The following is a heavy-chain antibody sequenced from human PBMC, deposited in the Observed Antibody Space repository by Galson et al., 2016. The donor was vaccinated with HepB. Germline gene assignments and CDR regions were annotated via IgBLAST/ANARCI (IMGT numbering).Heavy chain of an antibody. D-gene: IGHD3-10*01. CDR2: IWFDGSKN. Sequence: SLRLSCAASGFTFRSFGMHWVRQAPGKGLEWVAVIWFDGSKNFYADSVKGRFTISRDNSKNTVFLQLNSLRAEDTAVYYCAREQSSYYYGAAARLYSYYYYMDVWGKGTTVTVSS. CDR1: GFTFRSFG. V-gene: IGHV3-33*01. J-gene: IGHJ6*03. CDR3: AREQSSYYYGAAARLYSYYYYMDV.